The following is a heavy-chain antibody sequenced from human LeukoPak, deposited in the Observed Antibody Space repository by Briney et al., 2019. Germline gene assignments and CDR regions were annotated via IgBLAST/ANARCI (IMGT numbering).Heavy chain of an antibody. CDR3: ARRRYCSSTSCYTSVQSYYYYGMDV. D-gene: IGHD2-2*02. Sequence: PGGSLRLSCAASGFTFSDYYMSWIRQAPGKGLEWVSYISGSGSTIYYADSVKGRFTISRDNAKNSLYLQMNSLRAEDTAVYYCARRRYCSSTSCYTSVQSYYYYGMDVWGQGTTVTVSS. V-gene: IGHV3-11*01. J-gene: IGHJ6*02. CDR2: ISGSGSTI. CDR1: GFTFSDYY.